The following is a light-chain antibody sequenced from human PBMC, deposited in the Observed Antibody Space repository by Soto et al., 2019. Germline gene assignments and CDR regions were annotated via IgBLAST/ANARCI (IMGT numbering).Light chain of an antibody. CDR3: QQYNNWPGT. Sequence: EIVLTQSPGTLSLSPGERATLSCRASQSVSSSYLAWYQQKPGQAPRLLIYGASTRATGIPARFSGSGSGTEFTLTISSLQSEDFAVYYCQQYNNWPGTFGQGTKVDFK. CDR1: QSVSSSY. V-gene: IGKV3-15*01. J-gene: IGKJ1*01. CDR2: GAS.